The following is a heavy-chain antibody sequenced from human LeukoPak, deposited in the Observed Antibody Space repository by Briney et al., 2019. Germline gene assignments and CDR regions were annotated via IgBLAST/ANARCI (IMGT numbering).Heavy chain of an antibody. Sequence: PSETLSLACTVSGGSISSGGYSWSWIRQHPGKGLEWIGYIYYSGSTYYNPSLKSRVTISVDTSKNQFSLKLSSVTAADTAVYYCARAHRSKTTGHYYYYYGMDVWGQGTTVTVSS. CDR1: GGSISSGGYS. V-gene: IGHV4-31*03. D-gene: IGHD4-17*01. CDR3: ARAHRSKTTGHYYYYYGMDV. CDR2: IYYSGST. J-gene: IGHJ6*02.